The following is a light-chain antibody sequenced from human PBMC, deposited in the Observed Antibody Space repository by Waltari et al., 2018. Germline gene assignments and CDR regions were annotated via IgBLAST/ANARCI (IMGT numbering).Light chain of an antibody. V-gene: IGLV1-40*01. CDR1: RSNTGARYA. Sequence: QSVLTQPPSVSGAPGQRVTISCTGSRSNTGARYAVHWYQQLPGPAPKLLLYDSTNRPSGVPDRFSGSKSGTSASLTIAGLQAEDEADYYCQSYDYMLSGSRVFGGGTKLTVL. CDR3: QSYDYMLSGSRV. J-gene: IGLJ3*02. CDR2: DST.